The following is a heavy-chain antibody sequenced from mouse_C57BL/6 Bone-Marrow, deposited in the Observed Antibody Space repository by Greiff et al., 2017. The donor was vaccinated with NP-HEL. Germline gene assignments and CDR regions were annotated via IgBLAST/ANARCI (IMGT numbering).Heavy chain of an antibody. V-gene: IGHV1-18*01. Sequence: VQLQQSGPELVKPGASVKIPCKASGYTFTDYNMDWVKQSHGKSLEWIGDINPNNGGTIYNQKFKGKATLTVDKSSRTAYMELRSLTSEDTAVYYCARLRLRPYAMDYWGQGTSVTVSS. D-gene: IGHD2-12*01. J-gene: IGHJ4*01. CDR3: ARLRLRPYAMDY. CDR1: GYTFTDYN. CDR2: INPNNGGT.